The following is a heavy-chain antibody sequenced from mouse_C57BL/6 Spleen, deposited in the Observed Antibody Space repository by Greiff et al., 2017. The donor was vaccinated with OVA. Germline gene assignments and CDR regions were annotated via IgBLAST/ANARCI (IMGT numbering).Heavy chain of an antibody. CDR1: GYTFTDYE. Sequence: VQLQQSGAELVRPGASVTLSCKASGYTFTDYEMHWVKQTPVHGLEWIGAIDPETGGTAYNQKFKGKAILTADKSSSTAYMELRSLTSEDSAVYYCTREGTTVVAPDYWGQGTTLTVSS. V-gene: IGHV1-15*01. CDR3: TREGTTVVAPDY. D-gene: IGHD1-1*01. J-gene: IGHJ2*01. CDR2: IDPETGGT.